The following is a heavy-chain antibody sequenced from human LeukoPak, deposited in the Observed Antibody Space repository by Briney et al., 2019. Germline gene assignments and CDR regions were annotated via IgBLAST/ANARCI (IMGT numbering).Heavy chain of an antibody. CDR3: ARVRGYGSGSYGAYFDY. V-gene: IGHV4-38-2*02. Sequence: PSETLSLTCTVSGYSISSGYYWGWIRQPPGKGLEWIGSIYHSGSTYYNPSLKSRVTISVDTSKNQFSLKLSSVTAADTAVYYCARVRGYGSGSYGAYFDYWGQGTLVTVSS. D-gene: IGHD3-10*01. CDR2: IYHSGST. CDR1: GYSISSGYY. J-gene: IGHJ4*02.